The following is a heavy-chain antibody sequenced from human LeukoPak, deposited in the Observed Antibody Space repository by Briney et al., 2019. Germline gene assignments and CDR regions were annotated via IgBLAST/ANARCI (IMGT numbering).Heavy chain of an antibody. Sequence: SETLSLTCAVYGGSFSGYYWSWVRQPPGKGLEWIGEINHSGSTNYDPSLKSRVTISVDTSKNQFSLKLSSVTAADTAVYYCARGQNDSSGYYLDYWGQGTLVTVSS. CDR1: GGSFSGYY. CDR2: INHSGST. D-gene: IGHD3-22*01. J-gene: IGHJ4*02. CDR3: ARGQNDSSGYYLDY. V-gene: IGHV4-34*01.